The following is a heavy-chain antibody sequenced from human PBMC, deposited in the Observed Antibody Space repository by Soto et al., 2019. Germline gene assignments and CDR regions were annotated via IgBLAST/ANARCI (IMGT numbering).Heavy chain of an antibody. V-gene: IGHV3-30*18. CDR2: ISYDGSNK. CDR3: AKDQHLGELSF. J-gene: IGHJ4*02. Sequence: GGSLRLSCAASGFTFSSYGMHWVRQAPGKGLEWVAVISYDGSNKYYADSVKGRFTISRDNSKNTLYLQMNSLRAEDTAVYYCAKDQHLGELSFWGQGTLVTVSS. D-gene: IGHD3-16*02. CDR1: GFTFSSYG.